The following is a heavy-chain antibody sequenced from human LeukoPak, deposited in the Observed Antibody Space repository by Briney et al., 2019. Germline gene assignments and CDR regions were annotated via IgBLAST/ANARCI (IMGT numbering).Heavy chain of an antibody. CDR1: GGTFSGSA. CDR3: ARDINGDLDF. D-gene: IGHD4-17*01. V-gene: IGHV1-69*04. CDR2: IIPVLALA. Sequence: GASVKVSCKTSGGTFSGSAITWVRQAPGQGLEWMGRIIPVLALATYAQKFQGRVTITADQSTTTAYMELNTLTSEDTAAFYCARDINGDLDFWGQGTLVTVSS. J-gene: IGHJ4*02.